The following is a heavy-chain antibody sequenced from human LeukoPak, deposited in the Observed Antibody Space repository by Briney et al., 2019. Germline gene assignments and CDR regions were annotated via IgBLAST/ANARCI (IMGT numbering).Heavy chain of an antibody. CDR2: MNANSGNT. J-gene: IGHJ4*02. CDR1: GYTFTSYD. D-gene: IGHD6-13*01. CDR3: ARIAAAGNRRLNY. V-gene: IGHV1-8*01. Sequence: ASVTVSFTASGYTFTSYDINWVRQAQGQGLEWMGWMNANSGNTGYAQKFQGTIPMTSTTSISTAYMELSSLTSEDTAVYYCARIAAAGNRRLNYWGQGTLVTVSS.